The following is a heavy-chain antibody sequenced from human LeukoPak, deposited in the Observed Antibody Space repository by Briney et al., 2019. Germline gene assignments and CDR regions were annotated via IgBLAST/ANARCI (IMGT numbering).Heavy chain of an antibody. D-gene: IGHD1-7*01. J-gene: IGHJ4*02. V-gene: IGHV4-34*01. Sequence: SETLSLTCAVYGGSFSDYYWSWFRQPPGKGLEWIGEINHGGSTNYNPSLKSRVTISGDTSKSQFSLKLSSVTAADTAVYYCATGGITGTTDYWGQGTLVTVSS. CDR2: INHGGST. CDR3: ATGGITGTTDY. CDR1: GGSFSDYY.